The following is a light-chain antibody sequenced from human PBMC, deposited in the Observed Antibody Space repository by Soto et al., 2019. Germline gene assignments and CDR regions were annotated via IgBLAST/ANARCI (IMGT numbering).Light chain of an antibody. CDR1: QDISNY. CDR2: DAS. CDR3: QQYSHLIT. V-gene: IGKV1-33*01. Sequence: DIQMTQSPSSLSASVGDRVTITCQASQDISNYLNWYQQKLGKAPKLLIYDASNLETGVQSRFSGSGSGTDFTFTISSLQPEDIATYYCQQYSHLITFGQGTRLEIK. J-gene: IGKJ5*01.